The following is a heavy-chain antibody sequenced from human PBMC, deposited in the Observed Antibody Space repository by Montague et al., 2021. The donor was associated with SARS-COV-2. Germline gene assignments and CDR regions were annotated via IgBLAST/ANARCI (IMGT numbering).Heavy chain of an antibody. D-gene: IGHD5-12*01. V-gene: IGHV4-59*01. CDR1: GGSMINNY. Sequence: SETLSLTCSVSGGSMINNYWSWIRQPPGKGLEWMGYIYYTGSTDXNPSLESRATLSIDTSKNEFSLKLTSVTAADTAVYYCARGGGRLQYSYYYGMDVWGRGTTVTVSS. CDR2: IYYTGST. J-gene: IGHJ6*02. CDR3: ARGGGRLQYSYYYGMDV.